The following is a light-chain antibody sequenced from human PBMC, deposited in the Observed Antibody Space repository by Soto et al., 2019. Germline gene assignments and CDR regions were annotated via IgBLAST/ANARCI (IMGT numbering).Light chain of an antibody. CDR2: DAS. Sequence: NVLTKSPVTLSLSQVERATLSCRASQIVSSNYLAWYQQKPGQAPGLLIYDASNRATGIPARFSGSGSGTDFTLTISSLEPEDFAVYYWQHRATLWTFCQGTKVDIK. CDR1: QIVSSNY. J-gene: IGKJ1*01. CDR3: QHRATLWT. V-gene: IGKV3D-20*02.